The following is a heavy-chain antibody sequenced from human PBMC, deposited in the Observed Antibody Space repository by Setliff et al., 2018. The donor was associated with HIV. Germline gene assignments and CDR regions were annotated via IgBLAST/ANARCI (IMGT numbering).Heavy chain of an antibody. D-gene: IGHD5-12*01. V-gene: IGHV1-46*01. J-gene: IGHJ3*02. CDR3: ASAGAWQRNALDI. CDR1: GYTFTSYA. Sequence: ASVKVSCKASGYTFTSYAMHWVRQAPGQGLEWMGVINPTGGSTRNTQKFQGRVAMTRDTSTSTVYMELSSLRSEDTAVYYCASAGAWQRNALDIWGQGTMVTVS. CDR2: INPTGGST.